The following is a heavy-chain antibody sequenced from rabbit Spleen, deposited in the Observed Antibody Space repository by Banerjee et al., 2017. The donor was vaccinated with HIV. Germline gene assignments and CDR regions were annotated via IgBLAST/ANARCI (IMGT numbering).Heavy chain of an antibody. J-gene: IGHJ4*01. Sequence: QEQLVESGGGLVQPGGSLKLSCKASGFDFSIHGMSWVRQAPGKGLEWIGYIDPVFGNTYYASWVNGRFTISSHNAQNTLYLQLNSLTAADTATYFCVRDKASISGDYGPYYFNLWGPGTLVTVS. D-gene: IGHD1-1*01. V-gene: IGHV1S47*01. CDR1: GFDFSIHG. CDR3: VRDKASISGDYGPYYFNL. CDR2: IDPVFGNT.